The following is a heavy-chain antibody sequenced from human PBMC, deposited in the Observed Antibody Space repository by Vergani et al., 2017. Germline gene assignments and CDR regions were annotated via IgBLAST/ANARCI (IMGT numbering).Heavy chain of an antibody. J-gene: IGHJ6*03. Sequence: QVQLVESGGGVVQPGRSLRLSCAASGFTFSSYAMHWVRQAPGKGLEWVAVISYDGSNKYYADSVKGRFTISRDNSKNTLYLQMNSLRAEDTAVYYCARDLVAAAGTNYYMDVWGKGTMVTVSS. D-gene: IGHD6-13*01. CDR3: ARDLVAAAGTNYYMDV. CDR1: GFTFSSYA. V-gene: IGHV3-30-3*01. CDR2: ISYDGSNK.